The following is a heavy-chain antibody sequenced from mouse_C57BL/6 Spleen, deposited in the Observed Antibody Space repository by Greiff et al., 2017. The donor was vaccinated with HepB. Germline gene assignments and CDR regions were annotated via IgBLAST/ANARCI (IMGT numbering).Heavy chain of an antibody. V-gene: IGHV1-69*01. CDR1: GYTFTSYW. J-gene: IGHJ2*01. D-gene: IGHD4-1*01. Sequence: VQLQQPGAELVMPGASVKLSCKASGYTFTSYWMHWVKQRPGQGLEWIGEIDPSDSYTNYNQKFKGKSTLTVDKSSSTAYMQLSSLTSEDSAVYYCARGTGREDYFDYWGQGTTLTVSS. CDR3: ARGTGREDYFDY. CDR2: IDPSDSYT.